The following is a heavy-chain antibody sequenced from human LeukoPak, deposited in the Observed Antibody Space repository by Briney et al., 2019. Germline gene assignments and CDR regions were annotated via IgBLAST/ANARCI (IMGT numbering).Heavy chain of an antibody. CDR1: GFTFSSYA. V-gene: IGHV3-23*01. CDR2: ISGSGGST. D-gene: IGHD3-10*01. J-gene: IGHJ4*02. Sequence: GGSLRLSCAASGFTFSSYAMSWVRQAPGKGLEWVSAISGSGGSTYYADPVKGRFTISRDNSKNTLYLQMNSLRAEDTAVYYCAKDANYYGSGSYYIGTYYFDYWGQGTLVTVSS. CDR3: AKDANYYGSGSYYIGTYYFDY.